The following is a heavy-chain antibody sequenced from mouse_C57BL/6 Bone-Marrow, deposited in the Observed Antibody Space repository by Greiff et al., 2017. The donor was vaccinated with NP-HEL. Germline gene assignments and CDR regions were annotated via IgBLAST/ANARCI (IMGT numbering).Heavy chain of an antibody. Sequence: VQLQQPGAELVRPGTSVKLSCKASGYTFTSYWMHWVKQRPGQGLEWIGVIDPSDSYTNYNQKFKGKATLTVDTSSSTAYMQLSSLTSEDSAVYYCARGDGYFAYWGQGTLVTVSA. CDR1: GYTFTSYW. D-gene: IGHD2-3*01. CDR2: IDPSDSYT. V-gene: IGHV1-59*01. J-gene: IGHJ3*01. CDR3: ARGDGYFAY.